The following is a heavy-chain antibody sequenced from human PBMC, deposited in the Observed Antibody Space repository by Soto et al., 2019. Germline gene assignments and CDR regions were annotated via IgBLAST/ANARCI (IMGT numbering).Heavy chain of an antibody. CDR2: ISGSGANT. V-gene: IGHV3-23*01. CDR1: GFSFSSYA. Sequence: EVQLLESGGGLVQPGGSLRLSCAASGFSFSSYAMSWVRQAPGKGLEWVSSISGSGANTYYVDSVKGRFTVSRDNSKNTLCLQMRSRTREDTAVYKCAKAAAYHGSASYFPFDDWGLGTRVTVSS. D-gene: IGHD3-10*01. J-gene: IGHJ4*02. CDR3: AKAAAYHGSASYFPFDD.